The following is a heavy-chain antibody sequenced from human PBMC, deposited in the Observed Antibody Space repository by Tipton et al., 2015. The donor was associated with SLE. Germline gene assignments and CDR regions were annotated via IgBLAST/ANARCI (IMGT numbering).Heavy chain of an antibody. J-gene: IGHJ2*01. CDR2: IYHSGIT. CDR3: ARAWSYSTGWYYDL. Sequence: TLSLTCTVSGGSIRSYYWTWIRQPPGKRLEWIAYIYHSGITNYNPSLQSRVTISVDRSKNQFSLKLTSVTAADTAVYYCARAWSYSTGWYYDLWGRGTLVTVSS. D-gene: IGHD6-19*01. V-gene: IGHV4-4*09. CDR1: GGSIRSYY.